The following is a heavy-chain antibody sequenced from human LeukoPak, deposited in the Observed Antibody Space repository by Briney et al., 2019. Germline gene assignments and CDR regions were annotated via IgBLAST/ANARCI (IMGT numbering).Heavy chain of an antibody. CDR3: ATPAYDSSGYYYALVY. J-gene: IGHJ4*02. D-gene: IGHD3-22*01. V-gene: IGHV1-46*01. CDR2: INPSGGST. CDR1: GYSFTTYY. Sequence: ASVKVSCKASGYSFTTYYMHWVRQAPGQGLEWMGIINPSGGSTSYAQKFQGRVTMTRDTSTSTVYMELSSLRSEDTAVYYCATPAYDSSGYYYALVYWGQGTLVTVSS.